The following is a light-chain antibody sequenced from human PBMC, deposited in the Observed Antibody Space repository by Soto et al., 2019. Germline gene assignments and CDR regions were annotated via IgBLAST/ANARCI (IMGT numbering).Light chain of an antibody. CDR1: QDLSGQ. J-gene: IGKJ1*01. Sequence: EIRLTQSASFLSASVGDRVNMXCRASQDLSGQFDWYQQRTGEARKLLIYAASTSQSGLPSRFSGSASGTESTLTISGLQPDDFATDYCQQYMSYSFGQGTKVDIK. CDR2: AAS. V-gene: IGKV1-9*01. CDR3: QQYMSYS.